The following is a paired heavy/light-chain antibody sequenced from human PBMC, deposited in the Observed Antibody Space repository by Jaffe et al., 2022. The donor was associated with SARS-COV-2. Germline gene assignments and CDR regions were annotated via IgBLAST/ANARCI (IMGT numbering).Light chain of an antibody. J-gene: IGKJ1*01. CDR2: LGS. CDR1: QSLLHTNGYNY. Sequence: DIVMTQSPLSLPVTPGEPASFSCRSSQSLLHTNGYNYLDWYLQKPGQSPQLLIYLGSNRASGVPDRFSGSGSGTDFTLKISRVEAEDVGVYYCMQALQAPRTFGQGTKVEIK. V-gene: IGKV2-28*01. CDR3: MQALQAPRT.
Heavy chain of an antibody. CDR1: GFTFSSYA. V-gene: IGHV3-30*04. CDR2: ISYDGSNK. J-gene: IGHJ6*02. CDR3: ARDLSGTNSYYGMDV. D-gene: IGHD6-13*01. Sequence: QVQLVESGGGVVQPGRSLRLSCAASGFTFSSYAMHWVRQAPGKGLEWVAVISYDGSNKYYADSVKGRFTISRDNSKNTLYLQMNSLRPEDTALYYCARDLSGTNSYYGMDVWGQGTTVTVSS.